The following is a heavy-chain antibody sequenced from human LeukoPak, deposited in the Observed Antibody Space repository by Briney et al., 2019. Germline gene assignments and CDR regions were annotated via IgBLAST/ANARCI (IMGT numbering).Heavy chain of an antibody. CDR2: IYTSVST. V-gene: IGHV4-4*07. J-gene: IGHJ3*02. CDR3: ARAGSSTVAFDI. CDR1: GVSISSYY. D-gene: IGHD2-2*01. Sequence: SETLSLTCSVSGVSISSYYWRWGRPPAGEGLEWVGRIYTSVSTNSHPSLKSRVTISGDKSKTQFSLKLSSVTAADTAVYYCARAGSSTVAFDIWGQGTMVTVSS.